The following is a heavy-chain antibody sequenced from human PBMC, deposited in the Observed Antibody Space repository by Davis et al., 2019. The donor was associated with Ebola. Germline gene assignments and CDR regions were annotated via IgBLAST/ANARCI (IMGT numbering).Heavy chain of an antibody. CDR3: ARDRSRLYATVTTMVGWFDP. Sequence: GESLKISCAASGFTFSSYGMHWVRQAPGKGLEWVAVIWYDGSNKYYADSVKGRFTISRDNSKNTLYLQMNSLRAEDTAVYYCARDRSRLYATVTTMVGWFDPWGQGTLVTVSS. CDR2: IWYDGSNK. J-gene: IGHJ5*02. D-gene: IGHD4-11*01. CDR1: GFTFSSYG. V-gene: IGHV3-33*01.